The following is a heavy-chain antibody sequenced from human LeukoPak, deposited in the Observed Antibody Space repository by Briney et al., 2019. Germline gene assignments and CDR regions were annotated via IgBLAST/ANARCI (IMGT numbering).Heavy chain of an antibody. Sequence: PGGSLRLSCVDSGFRFRNFGMHWVRQAPGKGLEWVAVISHDGTNTYHADSVRGRFTISRDNAKNSLYLQMNSLRAEDTAVYYCARVRLRYFDWSVRYYFDYWGQGTLVTVSS. CDR3: ARVRLRYFDWSVRYYFDY. CDR2: ISHDGTNT. CDR1: GFRFRNFG. V-gene: IGHV3-30*03. J-gene: IGHJ4*02. D-gene: IGHD3-9*01.